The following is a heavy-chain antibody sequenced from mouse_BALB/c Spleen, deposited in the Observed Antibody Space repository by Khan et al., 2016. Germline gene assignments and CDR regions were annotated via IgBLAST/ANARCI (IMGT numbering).Heavy chain of an antibody. CDR1: GYSITSDYA. CDR3: ARGDYGSSSWFAY. D-gene: IGHD1-1*01. J-gene: IGHJ3*01. CDR2: ISYSGST. Sequence: EVQLQESGPGLVKPSQSLSLTCTVTGYSITSDYAWNWIRQFPGNKLEWMGYISYSGSTSYNQSLKSRISITRDTSKNQFFLQLNSVTTEDTATYYCARGDYGSSSWFAYWGQGTLVTVSA. V-gene: IGHV3-2*02.